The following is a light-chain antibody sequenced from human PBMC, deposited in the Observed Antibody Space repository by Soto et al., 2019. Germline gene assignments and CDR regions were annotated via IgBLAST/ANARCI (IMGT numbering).Light chain of an antibody. CDR3: QQYNNWPALT. CDR2: GAS. CDR1: QSVSSN. Sequence: EIVMTQSPATLSVSPGARATLSCRASQSVSSNLAWYQQKPGQAPRLLIYGASTRATGIPARFSGSGSGTEFNLTISSLQSEDFAVYYCQQYNNWPALTFGGGTKVEIK. J-gene: IGKJ4*01. V-gene: IGKV3-15*01.